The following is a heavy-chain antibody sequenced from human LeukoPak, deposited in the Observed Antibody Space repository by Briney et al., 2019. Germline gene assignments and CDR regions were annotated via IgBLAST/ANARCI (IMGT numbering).Heavy chain of an antibody. CDR1: GGSNSTYY. CDR3: ARGDYCAGDCYYL. V-gene: IGHV4-59*01. J-gene: IGHJ5*02. Sequence: SETLSLTCTVSGGSNSTYYWSWIRQPPGKGLEWIAYIYYSGSTNYNPSLKSRVTISVDTSKNQFSLKLSSVTAADTAVYYCARGDYCAGDCYYLWGQGTLVTVSS. CDR2: IYYSGST. D-gene: IGHD2-21*02.